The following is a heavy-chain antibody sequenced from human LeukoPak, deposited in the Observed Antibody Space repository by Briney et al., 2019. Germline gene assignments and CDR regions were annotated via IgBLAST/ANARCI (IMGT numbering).Heavy chain of an antibody. Sequence: GGSLRLSCVASGFTFSSYWMGWVRQAPGKGLEWVANIKQDGSEKYYVDSVKGRFTISRDNAKNSLYLQMNSLRAEDTAVYYCARDYPPPPVAGPYYFDYWGQGTLVTVSS. D-gene: IGHD6-19*01. CDR2: IKQDGSEK. CDR3: ARDYPPPPVAGPYYFDY. CDR1: GFTFSSYW. J-gene: IGHJ4*02. V-gene: IGHV3-7*05.